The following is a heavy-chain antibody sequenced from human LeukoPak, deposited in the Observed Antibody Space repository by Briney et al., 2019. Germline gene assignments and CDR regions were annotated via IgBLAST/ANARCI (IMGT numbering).Heavy chain of an antibody. D-gene: IGHD2-21*01. CDR1: GFTFSSYD. J-gene: IGHJ4*02. V-gene: IGHV3-23*01. CDR3: AKDSTPRRTPIPVS. CDR2: ISGSGGST. Sequence: GGSLRLSCAASGFTFSSYDMSWVRQAPGKGLEWVSTISGSGGSTYYSDSVKGRFTISRDNSKNTLYLQMNSLRAEDTAVYYCAKDSTPRRTPIPVSWGQGTLVTV.